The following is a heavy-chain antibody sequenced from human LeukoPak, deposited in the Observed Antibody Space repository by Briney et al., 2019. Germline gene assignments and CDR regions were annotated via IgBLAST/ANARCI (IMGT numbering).Heavy chain of an antibody. J-gene: IGHJ5*02. CDR2: ISSSSSYI. Sequence: GGSLRLSCAASGFTFSSYSMNWVRQAPGKGLEWVSSISSSSSYIYYADSVKGRFTISRDNAKNSLYLQMNSLRAEDTAVYYCARDGPYCSSTSCYRKAIDPWGQGTLVTVSS. D-gene: IGHD2-2*01. CDR1: GFTFSSYS. CDR3: ARDGPYCSSTSCYRKAIDP. V-gene: IGHV3-21*01.